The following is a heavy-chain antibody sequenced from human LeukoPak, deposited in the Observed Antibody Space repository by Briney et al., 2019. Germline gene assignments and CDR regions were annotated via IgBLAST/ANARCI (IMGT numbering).Heavy chain of an antibody. V-gene: IGHV1-18*04. D-gene: IGHD1-20*01. J-gene: IGHJ4*02. CDR3: ARGRYNWNYCDY. CDR2: ISAYNGNT. Sequence: GASVKVSCKASGYTFTSYYMHWVRQAPGQGLEWMGWISAYNGNTNYAQKLQGRVTMTTDTSTSTAYMELRSPRSDDTAVYYCARGRYNWNYCDYWGQGTLVTVSS. CDR1: GYTFTSYY.